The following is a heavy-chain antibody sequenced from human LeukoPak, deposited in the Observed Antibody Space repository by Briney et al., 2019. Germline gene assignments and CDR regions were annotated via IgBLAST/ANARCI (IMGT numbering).Heavy chain of an antibody. CDR2: INPNSGGT. V-gene: IGHV1-2*02. CDR3: ARDPLFLESAFDI. D-gene: IGHD3-3*01. J-gene: IGHJ3*02. Sequence: ASVKVSCKASGYTFTCYYMHWVRQAPGQGLEWMGWINPNSGGTNYAQKFQGRVTMTRDTSISTAYMELSRLRSDDTAVYYCARDPLFLESAFDIWDQGTMVTVSS. CDR1: GYTFTCYY.